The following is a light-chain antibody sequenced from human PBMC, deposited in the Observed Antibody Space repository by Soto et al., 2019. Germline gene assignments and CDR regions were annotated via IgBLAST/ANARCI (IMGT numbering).Light chain of an antibody. V-gene: IGLV2-14*01. CDR2: EVS. J-gene: IGLJ1*01. Sequence: QSALTQPASVSGSPGQSITISCTGSSSDVATYHYVSWYQHHPGKAPKLMIYEVSNRPSGVSTRFSGSKSGDTASLTISNLQAEDEADYYCSSYTRSNTLVFGTGTKVTVL. CDR1: SSDVATYHY. CDR3: SSYTRSNTLV.